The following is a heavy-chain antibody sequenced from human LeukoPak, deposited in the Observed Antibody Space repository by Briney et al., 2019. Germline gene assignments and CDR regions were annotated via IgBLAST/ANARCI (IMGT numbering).Heavy chain of an antibody. Sequence: GGSLRLSCAASKFTFSSYSMNWVRQAPGKGLEWVSSINSYSSYIYYADSVKGRFTISRDNAKNSLYLQMNSLRAEDTAVYYCARSGRYSSSLLPYYYMDVWGKGTTVTVSS. D-gene: IGHD6-13*01. CDR2: INSYSSYI. CDR3: ARSGRYSSSLLPYYYMDV. CDR1: KFTFSSYS. V-gene: IGHV3-21*01. J-gene: IGHJ6*03.